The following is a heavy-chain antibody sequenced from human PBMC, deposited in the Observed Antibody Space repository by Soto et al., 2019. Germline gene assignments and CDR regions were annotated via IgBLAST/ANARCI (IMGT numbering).Heavy chain of an antibody. CDR1: GFTFRWFG. J-gene: IGHJ4*02. V-gene: IGHV3-30*18. Sequence: GGSLRLSCAASGFTFRWFGMNWVRQAPGKGLEWVARISNDGSNEYYVDSVKGRFTISRDNSKNTLYLQMDSLRAEDTAVYYCAKGEVRGIIPSYFDYWGLGTLVTVSS. CDR3: AKGEVRGIIPSYFDY. CDR2: ISNDGSNE. D-gene: IGHD3-10*01.